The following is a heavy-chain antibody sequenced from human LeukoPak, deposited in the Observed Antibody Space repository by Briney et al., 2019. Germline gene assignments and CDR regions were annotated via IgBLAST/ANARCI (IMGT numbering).Heavy chain of an antibody. J-gene: IGHJ4*02. V-gene: IGHV4-4*02. CDR2: VNLQGST. Sequence: NPSGTLSLTCGVSGGSITITNYWTWVRQPPGKGLEWIGEVNLQGSTNYNRSLKSRVAISVDKSENHISLKLTSVTAADTAVYYCAREGGPYRPLDYSGQGTLVTVAS. CDR3: AREGGPYRPLDY. CDR1: GGSITITNY.